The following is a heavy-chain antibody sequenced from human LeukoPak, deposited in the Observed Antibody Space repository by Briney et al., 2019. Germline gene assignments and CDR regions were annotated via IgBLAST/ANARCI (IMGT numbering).Heavy chain of an antibody. D-gene: IGHD5-24*01. J-gene: IGHJ4*02. Sequence: GGSLRLSCAASGFTFSNSAMNWVRQAPGEGLEWVSTITGGDSTYYADSVKGRFTISRDNAKNSLYLQMNSLRAEDTALYYCAKDMSRNLNGYNGWGQGALVTVSS. CDR2: ITGGDST. CDR1: GFTFSNSA. CDR3: AKDMSRNLNGYNG. V-gene: IGHV3-23*01.